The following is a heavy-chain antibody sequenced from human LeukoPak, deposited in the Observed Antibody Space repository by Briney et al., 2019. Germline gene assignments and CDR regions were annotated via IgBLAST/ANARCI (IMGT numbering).Heavy chain of an antibody. D-gene: IGHD2-2*01. Sequence: SETLSLTCTVSGGSIRSSYYYWGWIRQPPGKGLEWIGSIYDSGSTYYNPSLKSRVTISVDTSKNQFSLKLNSVTAADTAVYYCARSSRFSRGMDVWGQGTTVTVSS. V-gene: IGHV4-39*01. J-gene: IGHJ6*02. CDR3: ARSSRFSRGMDV. CDR2: IYDSGST. CDR1: GGSIRSSYYY.